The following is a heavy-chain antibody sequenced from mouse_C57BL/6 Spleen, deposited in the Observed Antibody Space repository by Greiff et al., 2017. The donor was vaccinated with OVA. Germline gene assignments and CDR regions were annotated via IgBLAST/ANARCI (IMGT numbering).Heavy chain of an antibody. D-gene: IGHD1-1*01. CDR2: IYPGDGDT. Sequence: QVQLQQSGPELVKPGASVKISCKASGYAFSSSWMNWVKQRPGKGLEWIGRIYPGDGDTNYNGKFKGKATLTADKSSSTAYMQLSSLTSEDSAVYFCARDGNYYGSSPSFDYWGQGTTLTVSS. J-gene: IGHJ2*01. CDR1: GYAFSSSW. V-gene: IGHV1-82*01. CDR3: ARDGNYYGSSPSFDY.